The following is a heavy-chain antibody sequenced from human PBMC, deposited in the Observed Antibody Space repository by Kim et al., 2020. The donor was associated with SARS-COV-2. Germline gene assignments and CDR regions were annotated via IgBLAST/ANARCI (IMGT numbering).Heavy chain of an antibody. CDR2: IYSSSYI. CDR3: ARVGYDILTGEIDY. V-gene: IGHV3-21*01. CDR1: GFTFSSYS. Sequence: GGSLRLSCAASGFTFSSYSMNWVRQAPGKGLEWVSSIYSSSYIYYADSVKGRFTISRDNAKNSLYLQMNSLRAEDTAVYYCARVGYDILTGEIDYWGQGT. D-gene: IGHD3-9*01. J-gene: IGHJ4*02.